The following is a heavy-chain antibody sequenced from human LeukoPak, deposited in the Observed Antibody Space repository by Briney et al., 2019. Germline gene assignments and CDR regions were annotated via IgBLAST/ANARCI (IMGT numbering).Heavy chain of an antibody. CDR1: GFTFSSYS. Sequence: GGSLRLSCAVSGFTFSSYSMNSVRQAPGKGLEWVSSINSSSTYIYYADSVNGRFTICRDNAKDSLYLQMNSLRAEDTAMYYCARGPTPQTYYYDSSGYSDWGQGTLVTVSS. CDR3: ARGPTPQTYYYDSSGYSD. V-gene: IGHV3-21*01. CDR2: INSSSTYI. J-gene: IGHJ4*02. D-gene: IGHD3-22*01.